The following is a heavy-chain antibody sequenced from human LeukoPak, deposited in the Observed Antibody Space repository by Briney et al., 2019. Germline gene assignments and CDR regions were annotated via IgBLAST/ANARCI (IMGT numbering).Heavy chain of an antibody. Sequence: PGGSLRLSCTASDFTVSSNYRSWVRQAPGKGLEWVSLIYSGGSTYYADSVKGRFTISRDNSKNTLYLQMNNLRAEDTAVYYCASHGPGYNYGYFDYWGQGTLVTVSS. D-gene: IGHD5-18*01. CDR3: ASHGPGYNYGYFDY. J-gene: IGHJ4*02. V-gene: IGHV3-53*01. CDR2: IYSGGST. CDR1: DFTVSSNY.